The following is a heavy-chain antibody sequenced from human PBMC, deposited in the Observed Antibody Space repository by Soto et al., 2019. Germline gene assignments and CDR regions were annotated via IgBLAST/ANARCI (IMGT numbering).Heavy chain of an antibody. Sequence: ASVKVSCKASGYTFTSYDINWVRQATGQGLEWMGWMNPNSGNTGYAQKFQGRFTISRDNAKNSLYLQMNSLRGEDTAVYYCARVGSDVAARPNYYYYYMDVWGKGTTVTVSS. J-gene: IGHJ6*03. CDR1: GYTFTSYD. D-gene: IGHD6-6*01. V-gene: IGHV1-8*01. CDR3: ARVGSDVAARPNYYYYYMDV. CDR2: MNPNSGNT.